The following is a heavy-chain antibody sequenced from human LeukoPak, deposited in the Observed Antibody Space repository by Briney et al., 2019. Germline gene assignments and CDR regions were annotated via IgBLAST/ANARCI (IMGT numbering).Heavy chain of an antibody. V-gene: IGHV4-4*02. CDR2: IYCSGST. CDR1: WGSISSSNW. Sequence: AGTLSLTCAVSWGSISSSNWWSWVRQPPGNGLDWVGEIYCSGSTNYNPSVKSRLTISVDNAKNHFSLKLRSVNAADTAVYYCAIALTDILTGYGFSFDYWGQGTLVTVSS. D-gene: IGHD3-9*01. CDR3: AIALTDILTGYGFSFDY. J-gene: IGHJ4*02.